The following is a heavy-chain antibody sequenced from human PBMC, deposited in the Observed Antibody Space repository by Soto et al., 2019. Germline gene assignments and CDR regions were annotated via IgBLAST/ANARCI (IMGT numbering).Heavy chain of an antibody. V-gene: IGHV3-30*18. CDR1: GFTFSSYC. J-gene: IGHJ5*02. D-gene: IGHD2-15*01. CDR3: EKEYLISSRSPPS. Sequence: QVQLVESGGGVVQPGRSLRLSCAASGFTFSSYCMHWVRQAPGKGLEWVAVISYDGSNEYYADAVKGRFTSSRDNSKNKMYLQMNSLRAEDTPVYYCEKEYLISSRSPPSWWQGTLVTVSS. CDR2: ISYDGSNE.